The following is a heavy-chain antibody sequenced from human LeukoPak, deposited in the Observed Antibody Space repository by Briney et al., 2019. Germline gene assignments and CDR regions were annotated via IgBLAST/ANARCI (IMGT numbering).Heavy chain of an antibody. CDR1: GFTFSDYW. CDR2: IRSKAYGGTT. V-gene: IGHV3-49*03. J-gene: IGHJ4*02. D-gene: IGHD5-24*01. CDR3: TRVGEMATSDAFDY. Sequence: PGGSLRLSCAASGFTFSDYWMSWFRQAPGKGLEWVGFIRSKAYGGTTEYAASVKGRFTISRDDSKSIAYLQMNSLKTEDTAVYYCTRVGEMATSDAFDYWGQGTLVTVSS.